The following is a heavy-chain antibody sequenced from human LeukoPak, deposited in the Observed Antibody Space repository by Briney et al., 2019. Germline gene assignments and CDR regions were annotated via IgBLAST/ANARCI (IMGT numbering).Heavy chain of an antibody. Sequence: PSETLSLTCTVSADSISSSSYSRSWTRQPPGKGLERIPSIYSSGSTYYNPSLKSRVTISVDTSKNQFSLKLSSVTAADTAVYYCARDSSGWHSRVDYWGQGTLVTVSS. D-gene: IGHD6-19*01. CDR1: ADSISSSSYS. J-gene: IGHJ4*02. V-gene: IGHV4-39*07. CDR3: ARDSSGWHSRVDY. CDR2: IYSSGST.